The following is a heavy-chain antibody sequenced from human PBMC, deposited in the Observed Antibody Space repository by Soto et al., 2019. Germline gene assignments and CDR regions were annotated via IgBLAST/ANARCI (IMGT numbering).Heavy chain of an antibody. CDR2: ISPYSGKT. CDR1: GYTFTNYG. CDR3: TRDRLTLTTSLIFDF. D-gene: IGHD3-9*01. J-gene: IGHJ4*02. V-gene: IGHV1-18*01. Sequence: QVQLVQSGAEVKKPGASVKVSCKASGYTFTNYGIAWVRQAPGQGLEWMGWISPYSGKTDYRQNLQGRVTMTADTSTTTAYMELGSLRSDDTAVYYCTRDRLTLTTSLIFDFWGQGTLVTVSS.